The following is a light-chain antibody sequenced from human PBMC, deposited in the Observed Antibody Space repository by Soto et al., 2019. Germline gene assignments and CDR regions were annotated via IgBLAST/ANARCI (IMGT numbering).Light chain of an antibody. Sequence: EIVLTQSPATLSLSPGERATLSCRASQSVGSYLAWYQQKAGQAPRLLIYDASNRATGIPARFSGSGSGPDFTLTISSLEPEDFAVYYCQQRSNWPKTFGQGTKVEI. J-gene: IGKJ1*01. CDR2: DAS. CDR1: QSVGSY. V-gene: IGKV3-11*01. CDR3: QQRSNWPKT.